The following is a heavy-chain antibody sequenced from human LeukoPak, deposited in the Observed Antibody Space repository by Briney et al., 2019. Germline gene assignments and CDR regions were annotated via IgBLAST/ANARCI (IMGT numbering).Heavy chain of an antibody. Sequence: SVKVSCKASGGTFSSYAISWVRQAPGQGLEWMGRIIPILGIANYAQKFQGRVTITADKSTSTAYMELSSLRSEDTAVYYCARATDSSGYGLNYWGQGTLVTVSS. CDR1: GGTFSSYA. CDR2: IIPILGIA. D-gene: IGHD3-22*01. CDR3: ARATDSSGYGLNY. V-gene: IGHV1-69*04. J-gene: IGHJ4*02.